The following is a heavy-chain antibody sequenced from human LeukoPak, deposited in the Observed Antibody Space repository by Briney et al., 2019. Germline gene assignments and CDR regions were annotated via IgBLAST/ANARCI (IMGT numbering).Heavy chain of an antibody. V-gene: IGHV4-39*01. J-gene: IGHJ4*02. Sequence: SETLSLTCTVSGGSISSSSYYWGWIRQPPGKGLDWIGSVYYSGSTYYNPSLKSRVTISVDTSNNQFALKLSSVTAADTAVYYCARGKRGYSSSWYDYWGQGTLVTVSS. CDR1: GGSISSSSYY. CDR2: VYYSGST. CDR3: ARGKRGYSSSWYDY. D-gene: IGHD6-13*01.